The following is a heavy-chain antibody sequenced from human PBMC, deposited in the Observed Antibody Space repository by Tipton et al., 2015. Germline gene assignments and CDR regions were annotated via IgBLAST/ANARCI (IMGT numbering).Heavy chain of an antibody. CDR1: GVSNSSGANY. J-gene: IGHJ6*02. CDR2: IYYSGNT. Sequence: TLSLTCTVSGVSNSSGANYWSWIRQSPGKGLEWIGYIYYSGNTNYNPSLKSRVTISVDTPKKQFSLKLSSVTAADTDVYYCARSRTNIVGVPADYGMDVWGQGTTVTVSS. V-gene: IGHV4-61*08. CDR3: ARSRTNIVGVPADYGMDV. D-gene: IGHD2-2*01.